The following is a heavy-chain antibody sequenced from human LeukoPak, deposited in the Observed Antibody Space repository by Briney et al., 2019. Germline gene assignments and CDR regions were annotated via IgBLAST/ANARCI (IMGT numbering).Heavy chain of an antibody. J-gene: IGHJ3*02. CDR3: ARDRKQWLVRSPGAFDI. Sequence: GGSLRLSCAASGFALNSYSLAWVRQAPGKGLEWVSSISSTSAYIHYADSVKGRFTISGDNSKNTLYLQMNSLRAEDTAVYYCARDRKQWLVRSPGAFDIWGQGTMVTVSS. CDR2: ISSTSAYI. D-gene: IGHD6-19*01. V-gene: IGHV3-21*01. CDR1: GFALNSYS.